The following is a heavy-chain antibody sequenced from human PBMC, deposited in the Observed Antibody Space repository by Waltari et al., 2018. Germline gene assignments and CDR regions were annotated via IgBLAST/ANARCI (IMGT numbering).Heavy chain of an antibody. CDR1: GFTFSSYW. CDR2: VNQEGGDR. J-gene: IGHJ1*01. Sequence: VQLVESGGGLVQHGGSLRLSCAASGFTFSSYWMTWVRQAPGKGREVVANVNQEGGDRYGVDSGNGRFTSSRDNSKNTLHLQLHRLRAEDTAVYYCASRDFCSGYSYYVPHWGPGTRVTVSP. CDR3: ASRDFCSGYSYYVPH. V-gene: IGHV3-7*01. D-gene: IGHD3-3*01.